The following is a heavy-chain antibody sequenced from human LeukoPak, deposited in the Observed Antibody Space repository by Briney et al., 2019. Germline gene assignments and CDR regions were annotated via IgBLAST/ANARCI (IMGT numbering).Heavy chain of an antibody. D-gene: IGHD3-9*01. CDR2: MNPNSGNT. V-gene: IGHV1-8*01. J-gene: IGHJ5*02. Sequence: ASVKVSCKASGYTLTSYDINWVRQATGQGLEWMGWMNPNSGNTGYAQKFQGRVTMTRNTSISTAYMELSSLRSEDTAVYYCARGVSDILTGYRLHPWGQGTLVTVSS. CDR1: GYTLTSYD. CDR3: ARGVSDILTGYRLHP.